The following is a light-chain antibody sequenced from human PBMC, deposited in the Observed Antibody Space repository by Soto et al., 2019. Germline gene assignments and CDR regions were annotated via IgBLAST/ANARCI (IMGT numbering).Light chain of an antibody. CDR2: SAS. V-gene: IGKV3-20*01. CDR3: QQYGRSSYT. J-gene: IGKJ2*01. CDR1: QSVSISS. Sequence: EIVLTQSPGTLSLSPGERATLSCRASQSVSISSLAWYQQKPGQAPRLLIYSASSRATGIPDRFSGSGSGTDCTLTISRLQPHDFAVPYCQQYGRSSYTFGQGTNLEIK.